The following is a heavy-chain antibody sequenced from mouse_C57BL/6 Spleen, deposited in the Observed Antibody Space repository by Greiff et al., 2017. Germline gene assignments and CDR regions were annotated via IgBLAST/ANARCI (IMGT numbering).Heavy chain of an antibody. V-gene: IGHV1-81*01. CDR1: GYTFTSYG. D-gene: IGHD2-4*01. CDR3: ARRDYERGY. Sequence: VQLQESGAELARPGASVKLSCKASGYTFTSYGISWVKQRTGQGLEWIGEIYPRSGNTYYNEKFKDKATLTADKSSSTAYMELRSLTSEDSAVYFCARRDYERGYWGQGTLVTVSA. CDR2: IYPRSGNT. J-gene: IGHJ3*01.